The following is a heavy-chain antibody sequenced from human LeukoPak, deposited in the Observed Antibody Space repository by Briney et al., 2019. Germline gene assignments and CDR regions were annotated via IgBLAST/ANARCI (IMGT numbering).Heavy chain of an antibody. CDR2: IKNKIASGTT. CDR1: GFTFSNAW. V-gene: IGHV3-15*01. Sequence: KTGGSLRLSCAASGFTFSNAWMNWVRQAPGKGLEWVGRIKNKIASGTTDYAAPVKGRFTISRDDSKNTLFPQMNSLKTEDTAMYYCTTNDAFDIWGRGTMVTVSS. CDR3: TTNDAFDI. J-gene: IGHJ3*02.